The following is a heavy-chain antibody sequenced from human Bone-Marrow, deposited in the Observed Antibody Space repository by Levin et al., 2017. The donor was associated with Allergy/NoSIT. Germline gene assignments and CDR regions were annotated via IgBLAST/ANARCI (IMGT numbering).Heavy chain of an antibody. CDR1: GGSINRGDYY. CDR3: ARGPLMGISTSHFDY. D-gene: IGHD2-2*01. J-gene: IGHJ4*02. Sequence: PSETLSLTCTVSGGSINRGDYYWNWIRQPAGKALEWIGRVYTSGTTLYNPSLKSRVAISVETPKNQFSLKLSSLTAADTAVYYCARGPLMGISTSHFDYWGQGTLVTVSS. CDR2: VYTSGTT. V-gene: IGHV4-61*02.